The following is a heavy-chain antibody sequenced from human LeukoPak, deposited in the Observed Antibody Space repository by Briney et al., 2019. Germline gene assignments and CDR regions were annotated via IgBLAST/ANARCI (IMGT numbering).Heavy chain of an antibody. V-gene: IGHV3-23*01. D-gene: IGHD2-2*02. CDR2: INNRGDST. CDR1: GFTFSNHA. Sequence: GGSLRISCAASGFTFSNHAISWVRQAPGKGLEWVSSINNRGDSTYYADSVKGRFTISRDNSKNTLSLQMNSLRAEDTAIYYCAKNGLPAAIGGGERCKDVWGQGTTVTVSS. CDR3: AKNGLPAAIGGGERCKDV. J-gene: IGHJ6*02.